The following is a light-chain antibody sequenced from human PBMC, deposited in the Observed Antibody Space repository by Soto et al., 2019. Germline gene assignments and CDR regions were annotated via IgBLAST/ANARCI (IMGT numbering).Light chain of an antibody. Sequence: QSALTQPPSASGSTGQSVAISCTGTSSDVGGYNYVAWYQHHPGKAPKLMIYEVTKRPSGVPDRFSGSKSGNTASLTVSGLQAEDEGDYYCSSYTDSNIWVFGGGTKLTVL. V-gene: IGLV2-8*01. CDR2: EVT. CDR1: SSDVGGYNY. J-gene: IGLJ3*02. CDR3: SSYTDSNIWV.